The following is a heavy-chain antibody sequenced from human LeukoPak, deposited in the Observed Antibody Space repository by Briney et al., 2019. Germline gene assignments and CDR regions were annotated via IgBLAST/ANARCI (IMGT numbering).Heavy chain of an antibody. CDR3: ARDTYDSSGYYYGPFDY. CDR1: GFTFTSYW. CDR2: INTDGSST. J-gene: IGHJ4*02. Sequence: GGSLRLSCAASGFTFTSYWMHWVRQARGKGLVWVSRINTDGSSTSYADSVKGRFTISRDNAKNTLYLQMNSLRAEDTAVYYCARDTYDSSGYYYGPFDYWGQGTLVTVSS. V-gene: IGHV3-74*01. D-gene: IGHD3-22*01.